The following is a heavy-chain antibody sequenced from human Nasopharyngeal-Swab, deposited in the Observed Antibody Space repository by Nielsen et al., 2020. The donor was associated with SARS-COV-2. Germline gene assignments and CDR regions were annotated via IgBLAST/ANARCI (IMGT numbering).Heavy chain of an antibody. CDR1: DGSISPYY. CDR2: ISYSGST. CDR3: ARHAPPVYYYYMDV. J-gene: IGHJ6*03. Sequence: GSLRLSCTVSDGSISPYYWSWIRRPPGKGLDWIGYISYSGSTNYNPSLKSRVTISVDTSKKQFSLRLSSLTAADTAVYYCARHAPPVYYYYMDVWGKGTTVTVSS. V-gene: IGHV4-59*08.